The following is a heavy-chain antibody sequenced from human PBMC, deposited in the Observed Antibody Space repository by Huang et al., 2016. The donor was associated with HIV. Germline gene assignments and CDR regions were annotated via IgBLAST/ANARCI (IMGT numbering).Heavy chain of an antibody. J-gene: IGHJ6*03. V-gene: IGHV4-39*01. CDR3: ARHREGPVAYYSGWGSHLNYMDV. Sequence: QLLLQESGPGLVKPSEALALTCAVSGGSIRSSDYHWGWIRQPPGKGLEWIGRIYYKGSTRYSPSLKSRVTIAVDTSKNLFFLNLTSMTAADTAVYYCARHREGPVAYYSGWGSHLNYMDVWGRGRTVVVSS. CDR1: GGSIRSSDYH. CDR2: IYYKGST. D-gene: IGHD3-10*01.